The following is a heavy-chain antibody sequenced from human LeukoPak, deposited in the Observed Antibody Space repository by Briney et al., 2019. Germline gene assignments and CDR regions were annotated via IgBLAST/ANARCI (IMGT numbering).Heavy chain of an antibody. D-gene: IGHD3-10*01. Sequence: LSLTCTVSGGSISSSSYYWGWIRQAPGKGLEWASYISSSSSYTNYADSVKGRFTISRDNAKNSLYLQMNSLRAEGTAVYYCARDPLIDSGSDYWGQGTLVTVSS. CDR2: ISSSSSYT. V-gene: IGHV3-11*06. J-gene: IGHJ4*02. CDR3: ARDPLIDSGSDY. CDR1: GGSISSSSYY.